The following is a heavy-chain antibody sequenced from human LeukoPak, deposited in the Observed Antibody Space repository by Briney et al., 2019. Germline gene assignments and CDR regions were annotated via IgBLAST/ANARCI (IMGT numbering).Heavy chain of an antibody. CDR2: IYTSGST. D-gene: IGHD6-6*01. J-gene: IGHJ4*02. V-gene: IGHV4-4*07. CDR1: GGSISSYY. Sequence: SETLSLTCTVSGGSISSYYWSWIRQPAGKGLEWIGRIYTSGSTNYNPSLKSRVTMSVDTSKNQFSLKLSSVTAADTAVYYCARGYPSQYSSSFDYWGQGTLVTVSS. CDR3: ARGYPSQYSSSFDY.